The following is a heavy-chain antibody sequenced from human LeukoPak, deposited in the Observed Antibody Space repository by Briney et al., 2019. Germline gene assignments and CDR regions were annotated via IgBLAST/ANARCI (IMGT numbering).Heavy chain of an antibody. J-gene: IGHJ4*02. D-gene: IGHD4-23*01. CDR2: INHSGST. V-gene: IGHV4-34*01. CDR1: GGSFSGYY. CDR3: ARVSGMTTVVIFDY. Sequence: SETLSLTCAVYGGSFSGYYWSWIRRPPGKGLEWIGEINHSGSTNYNPSLKSRVTISVDTSKNQFSLKLSSVTAADTAVYYCARVSGMTTVVIFDYWGQGTLVTVSS.